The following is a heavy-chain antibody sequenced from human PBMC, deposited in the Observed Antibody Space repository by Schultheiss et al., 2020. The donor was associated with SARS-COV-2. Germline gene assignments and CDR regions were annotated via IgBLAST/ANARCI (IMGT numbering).Heavy chain of an antibody. CDR3: ARPPQTVYYYYMDV. CDR1: GFTFSSYS. Sequence: GGSLRLSCAASGFTFSSYSMNWVRQAPGKGLEWVSGISGSGGSTDYADSVKGRFTISRDNSKSTVYLQMNSLRAEDTAVYYCARPPQTVYYYYMDVRGKGTTVTVSS. CDR2: ISGSGGST. D-gene: IGHD4-17*01. J-gene: IGHJ6*03. V-gene: IGHV3-23*01.